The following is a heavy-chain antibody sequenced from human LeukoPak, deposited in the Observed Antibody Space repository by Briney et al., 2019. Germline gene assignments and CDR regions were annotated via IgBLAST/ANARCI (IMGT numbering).Heavy chain of an antibody. V-gene: IGHV3-21*01. J-gene: IGHJ6*02. CDR2: ISIGSSFV. Sequence: GGSLRLSCAAPGFAFSNYNMNWVRQAPGKGLEWVSSISIGSSFVYYTDSMRGRFTISRDDAKNSLYLQMDSLRVEDTAVYYCARDNYSREPVEYNGMDVWGQGTTVTVSS. CDR3: ARDNYSREPVEYNGMDV. D-gene: IGHD6-13*01. CDR1: GFAFSNYN.